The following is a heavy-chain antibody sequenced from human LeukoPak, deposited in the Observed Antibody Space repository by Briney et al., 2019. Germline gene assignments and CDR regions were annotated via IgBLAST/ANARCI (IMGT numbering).Heavy chain of an antibody. CDR2: IIPIFGTA. V-gene: IGHV1-69*13. D-gene: IGHD6-19*01. J-gene: IGHJ6*03. CDR1: GGTFSSYA. Sequence: SVKVSCKASGGTFSSYAISWVRQAPGQGLEWMGGIIPIFGTANYAQKFQGRVTITADESTSTAYMELSSLRSEDTAVYYCARGGQTGVAGTELYYYYYMDVWGKGTTVTISS. CDR3: ARGGQTGVAGTELYYYYYMDV.